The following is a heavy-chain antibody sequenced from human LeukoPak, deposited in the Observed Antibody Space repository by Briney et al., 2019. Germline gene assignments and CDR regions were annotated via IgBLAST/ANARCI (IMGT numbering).Heavy chain of an antibody. V-gene: IGHV3-23*01. J-gene: IGHJ4*02. D-gene: IGHD6-13*01. CDR2: ISCSGGNT. Sequence: GGALRLSCAASGCTFSSYAMSWVRQAPGKGLEGASVISCSGGNTYYADSVKGRFIISRDNSKNTLYLQMNSLRAEDTAVYYCAKDPSSSTKVRSADYWGQGALVTVSS. CDR3: AKDPSSSTKVRSADY. CDR1: GCTFSSYA.